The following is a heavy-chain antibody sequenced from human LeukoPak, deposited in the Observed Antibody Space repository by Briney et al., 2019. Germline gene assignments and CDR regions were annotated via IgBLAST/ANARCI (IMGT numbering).Heavy chain of an antibody. Sequence: GGSLRLSCAASGFTFSSYAMSWVRQAPGKGLEWVSAISGSGGSTYYADSVKGRFTISRDNSKNTLHLQMNSLRAEDTAVYYCAKAGPLGYCSSTSCHLGFDYWGQGTLVTVSS. CDR2: ISGSGGST. J-gene: IGHJ4*02. D-gene: IGHD2-2*01. V-gene: IGHV3-23*01. CDR1: GFTFSSYA. CDR3: AKAGPLGYCSSTSCHLGFDY.